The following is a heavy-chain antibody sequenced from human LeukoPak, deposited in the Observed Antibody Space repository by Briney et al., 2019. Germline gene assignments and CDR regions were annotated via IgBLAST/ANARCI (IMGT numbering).Heavy chain of an antibody. D-gene: IGHD3-10*01. V-gene: IGHV3-23*01. J-gene: IGHJ4*02. CDR2: ISGSGGST. CDR3: AKFSEGDLHRSLYGSETVQDY. CDR1: GFTFSSYA. Sequence: PGGSLRLSCAASGFTFSSYAMSWVRQAPGKGLEWVSAISGSGGSTYYADSVKGRFTISRDNSKNTLYLQMNSLRAEDTAVYYCAKFSEGDLHRSLYGSETVQDYWGQGTLVTVSS.